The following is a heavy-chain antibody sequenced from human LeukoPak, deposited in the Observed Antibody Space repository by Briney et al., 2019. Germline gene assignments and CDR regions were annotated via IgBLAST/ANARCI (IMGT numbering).Heavy chain of an antibody. V-gene: IGHV4-4*07. CDR1: GGSINTYY. CDR2: MYTSGST. J-gene: IGHJ3*02. D-gene: IGHD3-22*01. Sequence: PSETLSLTCSVSGGSINTYYWSWIRQPAGKGLEWIGRMYTSGSTNYNPSLKSRVTISVDTSKNQFSLKLSSVTAADTAVYYCACLTTADAFDIWGQGTMVTVSS. CDR3: ACLTTADAFDI.